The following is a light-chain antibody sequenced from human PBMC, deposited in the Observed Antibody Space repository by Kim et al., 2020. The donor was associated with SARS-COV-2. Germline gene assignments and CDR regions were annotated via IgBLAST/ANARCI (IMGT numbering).Light chain of an antibody. CDR3: QQRSNWPIT. V-gene: IGKV3-11*01. Sequence: VPPGERAPHTCRASQHVSSYLAWYQQKPGQAPRVLIYDASNRATGIPARFSGSGSGTDFTLTNSSLEPEDFAVYYCQQRSNWPITFGQGTRLEIK. CDR2: DAS. CDR1: QHVSSY. J-gene: IGKJ5*01.